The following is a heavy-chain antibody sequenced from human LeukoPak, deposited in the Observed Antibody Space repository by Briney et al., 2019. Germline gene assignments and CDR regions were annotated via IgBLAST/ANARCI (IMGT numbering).Heavy chain of an antibody. CDR3: ARVGSSWYIYYYGMDV. CDR2: MDPSSGST. CDR1: GYSFTSYD. Sequence: GASVKVSCTASGYSFTSYDINWVRQATGQGLEWMGWMDPSSGSTAYAQKFQGRVTMTRNTSISTAYMELSSLRSEDTAVYYCARVGSSWYIYYYGMDVWGQGTTVTVSS. V-gene: IGHV1-8*01. D-gene: IGHD6-13*01. J-gene: IGHJ6*02.